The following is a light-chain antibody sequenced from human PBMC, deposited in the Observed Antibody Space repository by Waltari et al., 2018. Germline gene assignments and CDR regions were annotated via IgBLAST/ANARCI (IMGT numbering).Light chain of an antibody. CDR1: SGHSGNI. J-gene: IGLJ3*02. CDR3: QTGGHGTWV. CDR2: VNSDGGH. Sequence: QLVLTQSPSASASLGASVKLTFTLSSGHSGNIIAWHQQQPEKGPRYLMKVNSDGGHNKGDEIPDRFSGSSSGAERYLPISSVQSEDEADYYCQTGGHGTWVFGGGTTVTVL. V-gene: IGLV4-69*01.